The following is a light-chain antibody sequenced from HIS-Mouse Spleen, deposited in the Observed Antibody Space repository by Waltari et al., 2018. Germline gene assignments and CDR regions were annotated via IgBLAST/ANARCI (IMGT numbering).Light chain of an antibody. Sequence: SSELTQDPAVSVALGQTVRITCQGDSLRSYYASWFQQKLGQAPLLVIYGKNNRPSGIPDRFSGSSSGNTASLTITGAQAEDEADYYCNSRDSSGNHVVFGGGTKLTVL. J-gene: IGLJ2*01. CDR2: GKN. V-gene: IGLV3-19*01. CDR3: NSRDSSGNHVV. CDR1: SLRSYY.